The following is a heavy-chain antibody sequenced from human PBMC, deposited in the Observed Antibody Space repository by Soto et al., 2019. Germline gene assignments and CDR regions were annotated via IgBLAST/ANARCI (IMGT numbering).Heavy chain of an antibody. CDR1: GYTFTSYY. CDR2: INPSGGST. Sequence: QVQLGQSGAEVKKPGASVKVSCRASGYTFTSYYMHWVRQAPGQGLEWMGIINPSGGSTSYAQKFQGRVTMTRDTSTSTVYMELSSLRSEDTAVYYCTRDRGGSSSGYYFDYWGQGTLVTVSS. V-gene: IGHV1-46*01. D-gene: IGHD6-6*01. J-gene: IGHJ4*02. CDR3: TRDRGGSSSGYYFDY.